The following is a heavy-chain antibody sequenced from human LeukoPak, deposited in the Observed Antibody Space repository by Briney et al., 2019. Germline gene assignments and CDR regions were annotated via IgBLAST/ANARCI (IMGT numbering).Heavy chain of an antibody. V-gene: IGHV4-34*01. Sequence: SETLSLTCAVYGGSFSGYYWSWIRQPPGKGLEWIGSFYYSGSTYYNPSLKSRVTISVDTSKNQFSLKLSSVTAADTAVYYCARVTGYMIEDYFDYWGQGTLVTVSS. CDR2: FYYSGST. J-gene: IGHJ4*02. D-gene: IGHD3-22*01. CDR3: ARVTGYMIEDYFDY. CDR1: GGSFSGYY.